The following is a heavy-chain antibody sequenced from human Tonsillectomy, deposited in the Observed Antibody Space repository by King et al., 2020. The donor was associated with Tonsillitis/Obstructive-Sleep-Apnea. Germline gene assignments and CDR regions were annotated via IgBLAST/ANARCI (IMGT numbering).Heavy chain of an antibody. D-gene: IGHD3-22*01. CDR1: GYTFTNYD. CDR3: ARDYYDSSGYYHGYFQH. CDR2: SRPNNGDT. V-gene: IGHV1-18*01. J-gene: IGHJ1*01. Sequence: VQLVESGAEVKKPGASVKVSCTASGYTFTNYDITWMRQAPGQGLEWMGWSRPNNGDTNYAQKLQGRVTMTSDTSTSTAYMELRSLRSDVTAVYYCARDYYDSSGYYHGYFQHWGQGTLVSVSS.